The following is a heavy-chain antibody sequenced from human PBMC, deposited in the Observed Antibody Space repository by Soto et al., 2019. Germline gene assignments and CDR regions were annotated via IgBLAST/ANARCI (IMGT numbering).Heavy chain of an antibody. Sequence: GGSLRLSCAASGFTVSSKYMSWVRQAPGKGLEWVSLIQSGGPTCYADSVKGRFTISRDTSENTLHLQMDSLRAEDTAVYYCARDDVLCDGGRCYGVPLDVSGKGTTVTVSS. CDR1: GFTVSSKY. V-gene: IGHV3-66*01. CDR2: IQSGGPT. D-gene: IGHD2-15*01. J-gene: IGHJ6*04. CDR3: ARDDVLCDGGRCYGVPLDV.